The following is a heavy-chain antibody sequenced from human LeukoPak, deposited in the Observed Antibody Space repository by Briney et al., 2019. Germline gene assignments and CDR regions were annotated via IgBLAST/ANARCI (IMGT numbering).Heavy chain of an antibody. Sequence: PGGSLRLSCAASGFTFSSYAMSWVRQAPGKGLEWVSAISGSGGSTYYADSVKGRFTISRDDSKNTLYLQMNSLRAEDTAVYYCARDGEPTEYPNALFFDYWGQGTLVTVSS. CDR1: GFTFSSYA. CDR2: ISGSGGST. V-gene: IGHV3-23*01. CDR3: ARDGEPTEYPNALFFDY. D-gene: IGHD2/OR15-2a*01. J-gene: IGHJ4*02.